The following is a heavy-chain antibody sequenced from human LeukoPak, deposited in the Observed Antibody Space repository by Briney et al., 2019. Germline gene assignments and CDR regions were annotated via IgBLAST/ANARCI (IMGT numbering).Heavy chain of an antibody. J-gene: IGHJ2*01. D-gene: IGHD7-27*01. CDR3: AREDWGPDRDV. V-gene: IGHV4-39*07. Sequence: SETLSLTCTVSGGSITSSNCYWGWIRQPPGKGLEWIGSIFYTGDVYSNPSLKSRLTISIDTSKNQFSLSLSSVTAADTAVYYCAREDWGPDRDVWGRGTLVTVSS. CDR2: IFYTGDV. CDR1: GGSITSSNCY.